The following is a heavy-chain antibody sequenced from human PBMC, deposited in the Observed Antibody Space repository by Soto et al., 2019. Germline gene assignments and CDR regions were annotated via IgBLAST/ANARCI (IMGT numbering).Heavy chain of an antibody. J-gene: IGHJ4*02. D-gene: IGHD3-10*01. Sequence: EVQLLESGGGLVQPGGSLRLSCAASGFTFSSYAMSWVRQAPGKGLEWVSAISGSGGSTYYADSVKGRFTISRNNSKNTRYLQTNSLRAEDLAVYYCAKRTRFGLWFGEPKGITYYFAYWGQETLGPSPQ. V-gene: IGHV3-23*01. CDR1: GFTFSSYA. CDR3: AKRTRFGLWFGEPKGITYYFAY. CDR2: ISGSGGST.